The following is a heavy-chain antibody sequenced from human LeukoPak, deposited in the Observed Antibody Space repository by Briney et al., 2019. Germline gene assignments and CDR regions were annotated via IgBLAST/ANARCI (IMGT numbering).Heavy chain of an antibody. D-gene: IGHD3-10*01. J-gene: IGHJ4*02. Sequence: GRSLRLSCAASGFTFSSYGMHWVRQAPGKGLEWVSFIGISSGPLLYADSVKGRFTISRDNAKASVYLQMNRLRAEDTAVYYCARAKGYTSSYSFDYWGQGILVTVSS. CDR2: IGISSGPL. V-gene: IGHV3-48*04. CDR3: ARAKGYTSSYSFDY. CDR1: GFTFSSYG.